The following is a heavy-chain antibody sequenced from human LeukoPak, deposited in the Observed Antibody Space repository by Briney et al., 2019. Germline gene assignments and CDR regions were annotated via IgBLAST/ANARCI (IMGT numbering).Heavy chain of an antibody. Sequence: GGSLRLSCAASGFTFTDVYMSWLRQSPGKGLEWLAYKSPNSADIPYADSVKGRFTISRDNAKNSLYLQMNRLRVEDTGIYYCSRDPRSLDYWGQGALVTVSS. V-gene: IGHV3-11*01. CDR1: GFTFTDVY. CDR2: KSPNSADI. J-gene: IGHJ4*02. CDR3: SRDPRSLDY.